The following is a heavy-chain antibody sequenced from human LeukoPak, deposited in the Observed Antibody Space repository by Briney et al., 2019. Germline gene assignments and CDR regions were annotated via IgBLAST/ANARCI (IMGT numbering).Heavy chain of an antibody. CDR2: IIPIFGTA. CDR1: GGTFSSYA. J-gene: IGHJ4*02. Sequence: SVKVSCKASGGTFSSYAISWVRQAPGQGLEWMGGIIPIFGTANYAQKFQGRVTITADESTSTAYMELSSLRSEDTAVYYCARSLCSGGSCYGKDYWGQGTLVTVSS. V-gene: IGHV1-69*01. D-gene: IGHD2-15*01. CDR3: ARSLCSGGSCYGKDY.